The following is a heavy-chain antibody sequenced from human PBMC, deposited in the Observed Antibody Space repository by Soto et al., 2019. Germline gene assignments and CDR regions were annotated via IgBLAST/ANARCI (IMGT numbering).Heavy chain of an antibody. CDR3: ARGGSGYTWFNEF. CDR1: GGLFSSYP. Sequence: QEQLMQSGAEVKKPGSSVKVSCKASGGLFSSYPISWVRQVPGQGLEWMGGIIPVSQTAYYTQRFQGRVTITADESTNTAYMELSSLRSEDTAIYYCARGGSGYTWFNEFWGQGTLVTVSS. V-gene: IGHV1-69*01. D-gene: IGHD3-22*01. J-gene: IGHJ4*02. CDR2: IIPVSQTA.